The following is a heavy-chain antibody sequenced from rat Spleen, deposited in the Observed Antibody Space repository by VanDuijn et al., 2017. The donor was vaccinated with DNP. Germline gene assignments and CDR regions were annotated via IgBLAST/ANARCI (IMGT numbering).Heavy chain of an antibody. CDR2: ISSGGST. J-gene: IGHJ3*01. CDR1: GFSLTSYG. CDR3: ARGSILGWFAY. D-gene: IGHD3-8*01. Sequence: QVQLRESGPGLVQPSQTLSLTCTVSGFSLTSYGVSWVRQPPGRGLEWIAAISSGGSTYYNSLLKSRLSISRDTSKSQIFLRRNGLQTEDTAIYFSARGSILGWFAYWGQGTLVTVSS. V-gene: IGHV2S12*01.